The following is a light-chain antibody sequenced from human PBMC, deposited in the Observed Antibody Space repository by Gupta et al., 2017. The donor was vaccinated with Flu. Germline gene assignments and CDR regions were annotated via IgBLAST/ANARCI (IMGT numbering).Light chain of an antibody. CDR3: QQDDSSSIT. Sequence: DIQMTQSPSTLSAYVGDRVTITCRASQSLSSWLAWYQQKPGKAPNLLIYKASNLESGVPSRFSGSGSGTEFTLTISSRQPDDFATYYCQQDDSSSITFGGGTKVEI. J-gene: IGKJ4*01. V-gene: IGKV1-5*03. CDR2: KAS. CDR1: QSLSSW.